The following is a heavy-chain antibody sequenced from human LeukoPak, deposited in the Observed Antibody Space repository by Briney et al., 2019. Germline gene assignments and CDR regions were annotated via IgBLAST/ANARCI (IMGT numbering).Heavy chain of an antibody. Sequence: GGSLRLSCVASGFTFSSYAMSWVRQAPGKGLEWVSAISGSGGSTYYADSVKGRFTISRDNSKNTLYLQMNSLRAEDTAVYYCAKEDSSGYYVGMYYFDYWGQGTLVTVSS. D-gene: IGHD3-22*01. CDR1: GFTFSSYA. CDR3: AKEDSSGYYVGMYYFDY. V-gene: IGHV3-23*01. J-gene: IGHJ4*02. CDR2: ISGSGGST.